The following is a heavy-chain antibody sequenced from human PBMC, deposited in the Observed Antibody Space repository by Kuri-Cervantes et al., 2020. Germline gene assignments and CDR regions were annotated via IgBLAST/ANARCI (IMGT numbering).Heavy chain of an antibody. D-gene: IGHD3-22*01. V-gene: IGHV1-18*01. CDR1: GYTFSIYA. Sequence: ASVKVSCKASGYTFSIYAITWVRQAPGQGLEWMGWINPNNDNTNHAQIFQGRVTMTTDTSTSTAYMELRSLRSDDTAVYYCATSPMDRSGYYPDYWGQGTLVTVSS. CDR3: ATSPMDRSGYYPDY. J-gene: IGHJ4*02. CDR2: INPNNDNT.